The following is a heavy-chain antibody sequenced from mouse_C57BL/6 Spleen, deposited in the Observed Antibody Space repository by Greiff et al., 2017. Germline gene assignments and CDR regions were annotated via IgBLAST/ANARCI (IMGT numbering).Heavy chain of an antibody. CDR1: GYTFTSYG. CDR3: AREDDGYYSDY. D-gene: IGHD2-3*01. CDR2: IYPRSGNT. V-gene: IGHV1-81*01. Sequence: QVQLKQSGAELARPGASVKLSCKASGYTFTSYGISWVKQRTGQGLEWIGEIYPRSGNTYYNEKFKGKATLTADKSSSTAYMELRSLTSEDSAVYFCAREDDGYYSDYWGQGTTLTVSS. J-gene: IGHJ2*01.